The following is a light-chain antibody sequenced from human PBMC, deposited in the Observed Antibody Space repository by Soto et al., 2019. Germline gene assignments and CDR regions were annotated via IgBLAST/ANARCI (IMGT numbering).Light chain of an antibody. CDR1: QNIYGY. J-gene: IGKJ1*01. Sequence: DVQMTQSPSSLSASVRDRVTITCRASQNIYGYLNWYQQKPGKAPQLLIYGASNLQSGVPSRFSGSGSGTDFTLTISSLQPEDFATYFCQQSFSTVWTFGQGTKVDIK. V-gene: IGKV1-39*01. CDR2: GAS. CDR3: QQSFSTVWT.